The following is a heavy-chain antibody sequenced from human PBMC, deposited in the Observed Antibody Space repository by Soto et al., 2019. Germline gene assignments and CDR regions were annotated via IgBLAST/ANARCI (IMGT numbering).Heavy chain of an antibody. J-gene: IGHJ3*02. CDR1: GGSFSGYY. D-gene: IGHD3-10*01. V-gene: IGHV4-34*01. CDR3: ARVTRITMVRGAFDI. Sequence: SETLSLTCAVYGGSFSGYYCSWIRQPPGKGLEWIGEINHSGSTNYNPSLKSRVTISVDTSKNQFSLKLSSVTAADTAVYYCARVTRITMVRGAFDIWGQGAMVTVSS. CDR2: INHSGST.